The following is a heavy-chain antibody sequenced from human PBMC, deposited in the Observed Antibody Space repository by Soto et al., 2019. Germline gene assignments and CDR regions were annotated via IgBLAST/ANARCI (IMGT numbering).Heavy chain of an antibody. Sequence: EVRLVESGGGSVQPEGSLRLSCAASGLRFSDGWMNWVRQTPGKGLEWVGRIKSKADGGTVDYAAPVNGRFTISRDDSENMLYLQMNNLKADDTGIDYCTRRPKAGDAGVDPIAYWGQGALVTVSS. J-gene: IGHJ4*02. CDR3: TRRPKAGDAGVDPIAY. V-gene: IGHV3-15*07. CDR2: IKSKADGGTV. D-gene: IGHD3-10*01. CDR1: GLRFSDGW.